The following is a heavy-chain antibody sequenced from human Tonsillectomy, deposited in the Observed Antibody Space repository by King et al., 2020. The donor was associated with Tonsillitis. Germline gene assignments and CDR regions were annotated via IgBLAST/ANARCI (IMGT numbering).Heavy chain of an antibody. CDR2: ISYDGNNK. D-gene: IGHD3-3*01. V-gene: IGHV3-30*04. Sequence: VQLVESGGGVVQPGRSLRLSCAASGFTFSYYAMHWVRQAPGKGLEWVAVISYDGNNKYYADSVKGRFTISRDNSKNTLFLQMNSLRAEDTAVNYCARDRAFTIFGVVDNWGQGTLVTVST. CDR3: ARDRAFTIFGVVDN. J-gene: IGHJ4*02. CDR1: GFTFSYYA.